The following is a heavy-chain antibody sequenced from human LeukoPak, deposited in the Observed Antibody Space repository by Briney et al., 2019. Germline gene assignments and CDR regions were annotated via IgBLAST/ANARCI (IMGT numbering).Heavy chain of an antibody. D-gene: IGHD6-6*01. V-gene: IGHV1-69*04. CDR1: GGTFSSYA. CDR2: IIPILGIA. CDR3: AREARSSGPFDY. Sequence: SVKVSCKASGGTFSSYAISWVRQAPGQGLEWMGRIIPILGIANYAQKFQGRVTITADKSTSTAYMELSSLRSEDTAVYYCAREARSSGPFDYWGQGTLVTVSA. J-gene: IGHJ4*02.